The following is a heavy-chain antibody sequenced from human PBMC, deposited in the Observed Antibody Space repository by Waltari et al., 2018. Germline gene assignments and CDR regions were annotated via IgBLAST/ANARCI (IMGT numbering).Heavy chain of an antibody. Sequence: HVQLQQWGAGLLKPSDTLSPTFAVFGESFSGFYWTWIRQSPGKGLEWIGEINHSGSNKYNPSLESRVTISIDTPKNQFSLRLTSVTAADAGVYYCARVKGISMIVEIRYGMDVWGQGTTVTVSS. CDR1: GESFSGFY. D-gene: IGHD2-21*01. V-gene: IGHV4-34*01. CDR3: ARVKGISMIVEIRYGMDV. CDR2: INHSGSN. J-gene: IGHJ6*02.